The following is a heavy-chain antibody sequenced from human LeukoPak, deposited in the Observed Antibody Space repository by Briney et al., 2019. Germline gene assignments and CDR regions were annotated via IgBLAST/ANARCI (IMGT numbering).Heavy chain of an antibody. CDR2: INWNGGST. Sequence: GGSLRLSCAASGFTFDDGMSWVRQAPGKGLEWVSGINWNGGSTGYADSVKGRFTISRDNAKNSLYLQMNSLRAEDTAVYYCASKSSGWYDDAFDIWGQGTLVTVSS. J-gene: IGHJ4*02. CDR1: GFTFDDG. V-gene: IGHV3-20*04. CDR3: ASKSSGWYDDAFDI. D-gene: IGHD6-19*01.